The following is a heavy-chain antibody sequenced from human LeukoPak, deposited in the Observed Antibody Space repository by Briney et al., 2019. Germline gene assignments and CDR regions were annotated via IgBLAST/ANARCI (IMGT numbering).Heavy chain of an antibody. Sequence: SETLSLTCAVYGGSFSGYYWSWIRQPPGKGLEWIGEINHSGSTNYNPSLKSRVTISVDTSKNQFSLKLSSVTAADTAVYYCARQGDFWSGLHDYWGQGTLVTVSS. V-gene: IGHV4-34*01. J-gene: IGHJ4*02. CDR3: ARQGDFWSGLHDY. D-gene: IGHD3-3*01. CDR1: GGSFSGYY. CDR2: INHSGST.